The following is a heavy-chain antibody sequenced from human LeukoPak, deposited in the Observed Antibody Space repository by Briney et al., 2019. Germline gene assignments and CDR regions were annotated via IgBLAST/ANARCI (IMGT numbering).Heavy chain of an antibody. Sequence: PGGSLTLSCAASGFTFSNAWMSWVRQAPGKGLEWVGRIKSKTDGETTDYAAPVKARFTISRDDSKNTLYLQMNSLKTEDTAVDYCTTAQVTAYSFDYWGQGTLVTVSS. J-gene: IGHJ4*02. V-gene: IGHV3-15*01. CDR1: GFTFSNAW. CDR2: IKSKTDGETT. D-gene: IGHD2-21*02. CDR3: TTAQVTAYSFDY.